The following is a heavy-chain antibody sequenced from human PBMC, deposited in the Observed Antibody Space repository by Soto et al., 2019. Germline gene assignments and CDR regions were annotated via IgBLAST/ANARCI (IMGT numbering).Heavy chain of an antibody. J-gene: IGHJ4*02. V-gene: IGHV4-61*01. CDR2: IYHTGST. D-gene: IGHD1-20*01. CDR3: ARGNWKGDY. Sequence: SETLPLPWTVSRGPVQDDTYYWCWIRQPPGKRLEWIGYIYHTGSTNFNPSLKSRVTMSVDTSKDQFSLTLNSVTAADTAVYYCARGNWKGDYWGQGTLVTVSS. CDR1: RGPVQDDTYY.